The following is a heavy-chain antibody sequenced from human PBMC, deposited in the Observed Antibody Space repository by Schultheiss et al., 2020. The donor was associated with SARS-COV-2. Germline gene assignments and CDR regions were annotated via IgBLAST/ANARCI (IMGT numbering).Heavy chain of an antibody. J-gene: IGHJ6*03. Sequence: GESLKISCAASGFTFSSYSMNWVRQAPGKGLVWVSRINSDGSSTSYADSVKGRFTISRDNAKNSLYLQMNSLRAEDTALYYCAKEDYYYYMDVWGKGTTVTVSS. CDR3: AKEDYYYYMDV. CDR1: GFTFSSYS. V-gene: IGHV3-74*01. CDR2: INSDGSST.